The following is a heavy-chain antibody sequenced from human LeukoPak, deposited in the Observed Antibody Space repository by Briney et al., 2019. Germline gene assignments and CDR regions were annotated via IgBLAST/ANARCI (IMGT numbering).Heavy chain of an antibody. J-gene: IGHJ6*02. CDR1: GFTFSSYA. V-gene: IGHV3-48*04. CDR3: ARGYEYDILTVYYYNALDV. Sequence: PGGSLRLSCAASGFTFSSYAMSWVRQAPGKGLEWVSHISSSGTTYYADSVRGRFTVSRDNAKNSLSLQMNSLRADDSAVYYCARGYEYDILTVYYYNALDVWGQGTTVSVSS. D-gene: IGHD3-9*01. CDR2: ISSSGTT.